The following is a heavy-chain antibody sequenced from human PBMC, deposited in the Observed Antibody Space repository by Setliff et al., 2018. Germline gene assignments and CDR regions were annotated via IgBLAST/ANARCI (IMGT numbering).Heavy chain of an antibody. D-gene: IGHD2-15*01. CDR3: ARGDLVTRPTNNDAFDI. CDR1: GFTFSDYA. V-gene: IGHV3-11*06. Sequence: GGSLRLSCAASGFTFSDYAMSWIRQAPGKGLEWISSIVGNGVYTNYADSVKGRFTISRDNAKNSLFLQMISLRAEDTAVYYCARGDLVTRPTNNDAFDIWGQGTMVTVSS. CDR2: IVGNGVYT. J-gene: IGHJ3*02.